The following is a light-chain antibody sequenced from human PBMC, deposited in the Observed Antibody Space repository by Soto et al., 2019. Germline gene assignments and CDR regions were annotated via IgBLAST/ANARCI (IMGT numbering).Light chain of an antibody. Sequence: DIQMTQSPSTLSGSVGDRVTITCRASQTISSWLAWYQQKPWKAPKLLIYKASTLKSGVPSRFSGSGSGTEFTLTISSRQTDYFATYYCQHYNSYSEAFGHGTKVELK. CDR1: QTISSW. CDR3: QHYNSYSEA. CDR2: KAS. V-gene: IGKV1-5*03. J-gene: IGKJ1*01.